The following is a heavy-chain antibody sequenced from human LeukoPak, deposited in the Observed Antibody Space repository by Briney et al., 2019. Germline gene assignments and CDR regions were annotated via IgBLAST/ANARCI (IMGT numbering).Heavy chain of an antibody. CDR2: IFPSGGEI. CDR1: GFTFSTFA. CDR3: ARPLWI. D-gene: IGHD5-12*01. J-gene: IGHJ4*02. V-gene: IGHV3-23*01. Sequence: GGSLRLSCAASGFTFSTFAMIWVRQPPGKGLEWVSSIFPSGGEIHYADSVRGRFTISRDNSKNTLYLQMNSLRAEDTAVYYCARPLWIGGQGTLVTVSS.